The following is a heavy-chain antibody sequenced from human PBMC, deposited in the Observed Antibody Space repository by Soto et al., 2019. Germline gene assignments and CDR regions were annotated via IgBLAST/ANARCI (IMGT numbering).Heavy chain of an antibody. CDR3: ATRITVFGLLIPPFDP. CDR1: GGSVNGYY. D-gene: IGHD3-3*01. CDR2: INHTGGT. Sequence: PSETLSLTCAVYGGSVNGYYWNWIRQPTGKGLEWIGEINHTGGTHYNPSLKSRVTMSVDTSKNQFSLRLSSVTAADTAIYYCATRITVFGLLIPPFDPWGQGTQVTVYS. V-gene: IGHV4-34*01. J-gene: IGHJ5*02.